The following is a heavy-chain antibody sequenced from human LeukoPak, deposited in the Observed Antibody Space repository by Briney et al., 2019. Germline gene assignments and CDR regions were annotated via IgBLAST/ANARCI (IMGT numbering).Heavy chain of an antibody. J-gene: IGHJ6*02. CDR1: VGSISSGCNF. CDR2: IYYSGTT. D-gene: IGHD1-26*01. Sequence: SETLSLTCTVSVGSISSGCNFWSWIRQRPGKGLKWIGFIYYSGTTYSNPSLKSRVAISADTSKNEFSLKLNSLTAADTAVYYCARGGSGSYYSVYYAVDVWGQGTTVTVS. V-gene: IGHV4-31*03. CDR3: ARGGSGSYYSVYYAVDV.